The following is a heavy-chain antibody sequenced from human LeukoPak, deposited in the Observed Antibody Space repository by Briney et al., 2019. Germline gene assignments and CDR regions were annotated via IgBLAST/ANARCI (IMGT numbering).Heavy chain of an antibody. J-gene: IGHJ4*02. Sequence: PGGSLRLSCAASGFTFSNAWMTWVRQAPGKGLEWVSSISSSSSYIYYADSVKGRFTISRDNAKNSLYLQMNSLRAEDTAVYYCARGCGGDCYPFRDYWGQGTLVTVSS. CDR2: ISSSSSYI. V-gene: IGHV3-21*06. CDR1: GFTFSNAW. D-gene: IGHD2-21*02. CDR3: ARGCGGDCYPFRDY.